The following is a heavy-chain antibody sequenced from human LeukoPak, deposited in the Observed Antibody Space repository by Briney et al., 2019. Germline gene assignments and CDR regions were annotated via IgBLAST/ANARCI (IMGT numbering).Heavy chain of an antibody. CDR1: GYTFTGYY. CDR3: AREGRGWAFDI. Sequence: ASVKVSCKASGYTFTGYYIHWVRQAPGQGREWMGWINPNSGGTNYEQKFQGRVTMTRDTSISTAYMELSRLRSDDTAVYYCAREGRGWAFDIWGQGTMVTVSS. J-gene: IGHJ3*02. CDR2: INPNSGGT. D-gene: IGHD2-15*01. V-gene: IGHV1-2*02.